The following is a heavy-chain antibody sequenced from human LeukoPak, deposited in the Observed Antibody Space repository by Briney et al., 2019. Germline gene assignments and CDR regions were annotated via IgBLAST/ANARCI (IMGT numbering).Heavy chain of an antibody. J-gene: IGHJ4*02. D-gene: IGHD3-22*01. CDR3: ARDRPNYYGSDGHYYRRDGDY. V-gene: IGHV3-23*01. CDR2: ITSRGEST. Sequence: GGSLRLSCAASGFTSSIYAMSWVRQAPGKGLEWVSSITSRGESTWYVDTVKGRFTITRDNSENTLYLQMHSLRAEDTAVYYCARDRPNYYGSDGHYYRRDGDYWGRGTLVSVSS. CDR1: GFTSSIYA.